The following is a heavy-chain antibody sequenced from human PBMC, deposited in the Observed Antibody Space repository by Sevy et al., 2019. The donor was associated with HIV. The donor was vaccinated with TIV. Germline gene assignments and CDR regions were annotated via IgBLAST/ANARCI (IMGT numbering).Heavy chain of an antibody. CDR2: IKPNTGNT. D-gene: IGHD4-17*01. J-gene: IGHJ4*02. Sequence: ASVKVSCKASGYTFINYDINWVRQATGHGLEWMGWIKPNTGNTGYTQKFQGRVTMTSNTSISTVYMELSSLRSEDTAVYYCARAIGTTVVTPVDYWGQGTLVTVSS. V-gene: IGHV1-8*01. CDR1: GYTFINYD. CDR3: ARAIGTTVVTPVDY.